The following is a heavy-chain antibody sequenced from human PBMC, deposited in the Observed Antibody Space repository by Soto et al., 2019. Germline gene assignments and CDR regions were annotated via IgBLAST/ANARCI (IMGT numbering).Heavy chain of an antibody. D-gene: IGHD3-10*01. Sequence: EVQLVESGGGLVQPGGSLRLSCAASGFTFRNYWMNWVRQAPGKGLEWLANIKPDGSEGFYVDSVKGRFTMSRDNAKNSVHLKMYSLGAEDTAAYYCRSGGDASTWGQGTLVTVSS. V-gene: IGHV3-7*01. J-gene: IGHJ4*02. CDR3: RSGGDAST. CDR1: GFTFRNYW. CDR2: IKPDGSEG.